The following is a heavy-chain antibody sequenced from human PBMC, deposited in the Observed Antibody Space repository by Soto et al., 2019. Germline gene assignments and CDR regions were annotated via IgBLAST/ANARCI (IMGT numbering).Heavy chain of an antibody. V-gene: IGHV3-30-3*01. J-gene: IGHJ4*02. Sequence: GGSLRLSCAASGFTFSSYAMHWVRQAPGKGLEWVAVISYDRSNKYYADSVKGRFTISRDNSKNTLYLQMNSLRAEDTAVYYCAKGGGIAVAGIIPDYWGQGTLVTVSS. CDR1: GFTFSSYA. CDR3: AKGGGIAVAGIIPDY. CDR2: ISYDRSNK. D-gene: IGHD6-19*01.